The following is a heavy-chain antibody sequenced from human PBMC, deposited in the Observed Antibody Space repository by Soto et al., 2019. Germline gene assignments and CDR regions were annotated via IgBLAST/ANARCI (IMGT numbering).Heavy chain of an antibody. V-gene: IGHV1-69*01. CDR2: IIPVSQTA. D-gene: IGHD3-22*01. J-gene: IGHJ4*02. CDR3: ARGGSGYTWFNEF. CDR1: GGLFSSYP. Sequence: QEQLVQSGAEVKKPGSSVKVSCKASGGLFSSYPISWVRQVPGQGLEWMGGIIPVSQTAYYTQRFQGRVTITADESTNTAYMELSSLRSEDTAIYYCARGGSGYTWFNEFWGQRTLVTVSS.